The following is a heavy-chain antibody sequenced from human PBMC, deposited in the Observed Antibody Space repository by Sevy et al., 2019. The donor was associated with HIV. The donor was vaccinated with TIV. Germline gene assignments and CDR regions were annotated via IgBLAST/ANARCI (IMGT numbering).Heavy chain of an antibody. CDR3: ATLPHYYGSGSYYQQQNYYYYGMDV. J-gene: IGHJ6*02. V-gene: IGHV3-48*03. Sequence: GSLRLSCAASGFTFSSYEMNWVRQAPGKGLEWVSYISSSGSTIYYADSVKGRFTISRVNAKNPLYLQMNSLRAEDTAVYYCATLPHYYGSGSYYQQQNYYYYGMDVWGQGTTVTVSS. D-gene: IGHD3-10*01. CDR2: ISSSGSTI. CDR1: GFTFSSYE.